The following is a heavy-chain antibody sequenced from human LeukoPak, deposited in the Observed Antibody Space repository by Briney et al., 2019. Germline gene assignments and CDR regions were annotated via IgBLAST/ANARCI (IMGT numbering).Heavy chain of an antibody. D-gene: IGHD6-13*01. CDR1: GGTFSSYA. Sequence: ASVKVSCKASGGTFSSYAISWMRQAPGQGLEWMGGIIPIFGTANYAQKFQGRVTITADKSTSTAYMELSSLRSEDTAVYYCARDPTSWRYYYMDVWGKGTTVTVSS. CDR2: IIPIFGTA. J-gene: IGHJ6*03. V-gene: IGHV1-69*06. CDR3: ARDPTSWRYYYMDV.